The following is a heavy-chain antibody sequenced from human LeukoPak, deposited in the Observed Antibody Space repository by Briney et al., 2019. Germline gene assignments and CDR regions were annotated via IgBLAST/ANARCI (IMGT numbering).Heavy chain of an antibody. CDR1: GFTFSSYG. J-gene: IGHJ1*01. Sequence: GGSLRLSCAASGFTFSSYGMHWVRQAPGKGLEWVAFIRYDGSNKYYADSVKGRFTISRDNSKNTLYLQMNSLRAEDTAVYYCAKDSGIAVAGTFQHWGQGTLVTVSS. CDR3: AKDSGIAVAGTFQH. V-gene: IGHV3-30*02. D-gene: IGHD6-19*01. CDR2: IRYDGSNK.